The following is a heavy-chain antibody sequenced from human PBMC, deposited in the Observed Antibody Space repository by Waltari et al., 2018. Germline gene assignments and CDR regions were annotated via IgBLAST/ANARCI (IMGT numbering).Heavy chain of an antibody. CDR1: GYSISSGYY. V-gene: IGHV4-38-2*01. CDR3: ARIFDFWSGYYNLVDY. D-gene: IGHD3-3*01. CDR2: IYHSGST. J-gene: IGHJ4*02. Sequence: QVQLQESGPGLVKPSDTLSLTCAVPGYSISSGYYWGWIRQPPGKGLECIGGIYHSGSTYYNPSLKSRVTISVDTSKNQFSLKLSSVTAADTAVYYCARIFDFWSGYYNLVDYWGQGTLVTVSS.